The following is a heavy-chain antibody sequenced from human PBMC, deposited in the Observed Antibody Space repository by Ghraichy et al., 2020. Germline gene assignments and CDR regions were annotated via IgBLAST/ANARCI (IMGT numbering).Heavy chain of an antibody. Sequence: SETLSLTCAVYGGSFSVYYWSWIRQPPGKGLEWIGEINQSGDTNINYDPSLKRRVTMSVDTSKNQFSLKLTSVTAADTAVSYCARVRREGSKVYWYFDLWGRGTLVTVSS. CDR1: GGSFSVYY. V-gene: IGHV4-34*01. CDR3: ARVRREGSKVYWYFDL. D-gene: IGHD5-24*01. CDR2: INQSGDTNI. J-gene: IGHJ2*01.